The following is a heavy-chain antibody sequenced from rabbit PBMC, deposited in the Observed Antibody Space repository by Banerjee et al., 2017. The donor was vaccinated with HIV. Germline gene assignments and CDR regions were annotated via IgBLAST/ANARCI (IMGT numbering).Heavy chain of an antibody. CDR1: GFSFNSSYY. J-gene: IGHJ6*01. CDR2: IYGGVSGST. D-gene: IGHD7-1*01. Sequence: QSLEESGGDLVKPGASLTLTCTASGFSFNSSYYMCWVRQAPGKGLEWIACIYGGVSGSTYYASWAKGRFTISKTSSTTVTLQMTSLTAADTATYFCARDSGYAGYVDYGYGMDLWGPGTLVTVS. CDR3: ARDSGYAGYVDYGYGMDL. V-gene: IGHV1S40*01.